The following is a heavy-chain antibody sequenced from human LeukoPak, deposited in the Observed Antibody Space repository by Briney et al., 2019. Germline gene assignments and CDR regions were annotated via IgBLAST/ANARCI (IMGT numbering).Heavy chain of an antibody. J-gene: IGHJ6*02. CDR3: AKAYFGSGSYHYGMDV. CDR1: GFTFSSYA. D-gene: IGHD3-10*01. CDR2: ISYDGGKK. V-gene: IGHV3-30*04. Sequence: GESLRLSCAASGFTFSSYAMHWVRQAPGKGLEWVAVISYDGGKKFYADSVKGRFTISRDNSKNTVYLQMNSLRAEDTAVYYCAKAYFGSGSYHYGMDVWGQGTTVTVSS.